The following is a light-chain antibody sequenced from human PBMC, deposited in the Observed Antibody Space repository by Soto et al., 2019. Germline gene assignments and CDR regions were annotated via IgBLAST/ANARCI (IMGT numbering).Light chain of an antibody. CDR2: GAS. CDR3: QQRQYWPPIT. CDR1: QSVYNN. V-gene: IGKV3-11*01. J-gene: IGKJ5*01. Sequence: IVMTQSPSTLSLSPGERATLSCRSSQSVYNNLAWYQQKPGQAPRLLIYGASNRATGIPDRFSGSGSGTDFTLTISSLEPEDFAVYYCQQRQYWPPITFGQGTRLEVK.